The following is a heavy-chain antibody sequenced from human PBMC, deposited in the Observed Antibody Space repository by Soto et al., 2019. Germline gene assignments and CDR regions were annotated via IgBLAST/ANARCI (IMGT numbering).Heavy chain of an antibody. CDR2: MNPNSGNT. Sequence: ASVRVSGKASVYTFTSYAMHWVRLATGQGLGWMGWMNPNSGNTGYAQKFQGRVTMTRNTSISTAYMELSSLRSEDTAVYYCARGPDYDFWSGYQSYYYYGMDVWGQGTTVTVSS. V-gene: IGHV1-8*02. J-gene: IGHJ6*02. D-gene: IGHD3-3*01. CDR3: ARGPDYDFWSGYQSYYYYGMDV. CDR1: VYTFTSYA.